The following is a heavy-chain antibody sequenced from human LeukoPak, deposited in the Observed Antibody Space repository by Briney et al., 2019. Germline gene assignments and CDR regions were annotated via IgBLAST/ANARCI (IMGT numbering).Heavy chain of an antibody. J-gene: IGHJ3*02. D-gene: IGHD2-15*01. CDR2: ISGNGGGI. V-gene: IGHV3-9*01. Sequence: GRSLRLSCAASGFTFDDYTMHWVRQAPGKGLEWVSGISGNGGGIGYADSVKGRFTISRDNAKNTLYLQMNSLRAEDTAVYYCARERSGYVQTDAFDIWGQGTMVTVSS. CDR3: ARERSGYVQTDAFDI. CDR1: GFTFDDYT.